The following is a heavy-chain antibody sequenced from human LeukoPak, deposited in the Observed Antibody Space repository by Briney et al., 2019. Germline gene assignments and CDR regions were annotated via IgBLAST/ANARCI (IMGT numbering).Heavy chain of an antibody. CDR3: ARAHDSGAFDI. J-gene: IGHJ3*02. CDR1: GFTFSSYS. V-gene: IGHV3-66*02. D-gene: IGHD3-22*01. CDR2: IYSGGST. Sequence: GGSLRLSCAASGFTFSSYSINWVRQAPGKGLEWVSVIYSGGSTYYADSVKGRFTISRDNSKNTLYLQMNSLRAEDTAVYYCARAHDSGAFDIWGQGTMVTVSS.